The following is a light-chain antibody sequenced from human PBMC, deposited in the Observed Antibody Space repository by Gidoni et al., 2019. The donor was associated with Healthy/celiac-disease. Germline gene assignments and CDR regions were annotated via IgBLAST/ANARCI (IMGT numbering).Light chain of an antibody. CDR1: QSISSY. J-gene: IGKJ1*01. CDR2: AAS. Sequence: DIQMTQSPSSLSASVGDRVTITCRASQSISSYLNWYQQKPGNAHKLLIYAASSLQSGVPSRFSGSGSGTDFTLTISSLQPEDFATYYCQQSYSTLWTFGQGTKVEIK. CDR3: QQSYSTLWT. V-gene: IGKV1-39*01.